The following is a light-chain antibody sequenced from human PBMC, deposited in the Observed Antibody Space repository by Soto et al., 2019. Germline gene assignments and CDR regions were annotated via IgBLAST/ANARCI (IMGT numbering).Light chain of an antibody. Sequence: QSVLSQPASVSGSPGQSITTSCTGTSSDVGGYNYVSWYQQHPGKAPKLMIFEVSNRPSGVSNRFSGSKSGNTASLTISGLQTEDEADYCCTSYTSSFTHLFGTGTKVTVL. CDR2: EVS. CDR3: TSYTSSFTHL. J-gene: IGLJ1*01. CDR1: SSDVGGYNY. V-gene: IGLV2-14*01.